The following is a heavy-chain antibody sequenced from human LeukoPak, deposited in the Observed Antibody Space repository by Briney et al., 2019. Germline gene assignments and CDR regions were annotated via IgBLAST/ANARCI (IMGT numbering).Heavy chain of an antibody. CDR2: ISPNTGVK. CDR3: ARHGYCGNPRCYPDYYYIDV. J-gene: IGHJ6*03. D-gene: IGHD2-2*03. Sequence: ASVTVSCKASGYTFTDLYIHWVRQPPGRGREGVGWISPNTGVKNYAQRFQCRVTMTRDTSITTTYLELRGLTSDDTAVYYCARHGYCGNPRCYPDYYYIDVWGKGTKVTVSS. CDR1: GYTFTDLY. V-gene: IGHV1-2*02.